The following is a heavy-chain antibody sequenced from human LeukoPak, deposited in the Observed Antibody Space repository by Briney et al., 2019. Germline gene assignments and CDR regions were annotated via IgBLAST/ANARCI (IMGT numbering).Heavy chain of an antibody. CDR3: ARLRVVAAPDY. Sequence: SETLSLTCTVSGGSISSSSYYWGWIRQPPGKGLEWIGRIYYSGSTYYNPSLKSRVTTSVDTSKNQFSLKLSSLTGADAAVYYCARLRVVAAPDYWGQGTLVTVSS. CDR2: IYYSGST. J-gene: IGHJ4*02. CDR1: GGSISSSSYY. V-gene: IGHV4-39*01. D-gene: IGHD2-15*01.